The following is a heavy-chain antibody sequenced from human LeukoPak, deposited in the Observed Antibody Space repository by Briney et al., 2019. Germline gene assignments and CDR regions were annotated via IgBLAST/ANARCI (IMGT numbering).Heavy chain of an antibody. Sequence: ASVKVSCKASGYTFTSYDINWVRQATGQGLEWMGWMNPNSGNTGYAQKFQGRVTMTRNTSISTAYMELSSLRSEDTAVYYRATRVSGRYVTLNWNEEDFWGQGTLVTVSS. CDR1: GYTFTSYD. CDR3: ATRVSGRYVTLNWNEEDF. V-gene: IGHV1-8*01. CDR2: MNPNSGNT. D-gene: IGHD1-1*01. J-gene: IGHJ4*02.